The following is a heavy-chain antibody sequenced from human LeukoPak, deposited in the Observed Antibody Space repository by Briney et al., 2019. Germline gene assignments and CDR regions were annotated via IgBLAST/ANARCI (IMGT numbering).Heavy chain of an antibody. V-gene: IGHV3-21*01. CDR3: ARGSPGIAAAGSGYYYYGMDV. Sequence: GGSLRLSCTTSGFNFRAYWMGWVRQAPGKRLEWVSFISSRSSYINYADSVMGRFTISRDNAKNSVYLQMNSLRAEDTAVYYCARGSPGIAAAGSGYYYYGMDVWGQGTTVTVSS. CDR2: ISSRSSYI. D-gene: IGHD6-13*01. CDR1: GFNFRAYW. J-gene: IGHJ6*02.